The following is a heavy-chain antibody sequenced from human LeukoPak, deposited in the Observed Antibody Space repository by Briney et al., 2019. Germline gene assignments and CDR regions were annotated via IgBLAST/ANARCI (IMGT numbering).Heavy chain of an antibody. J-gene: IGHJ4*02. CDR1: GFTFSSYA. CDR3: AKVLHVYGTFDY. D-gene: IGHD2/OR15-2a*01. CDR2: ISDSGGST. V-gene: IGHV3-23*01. Sequence: GGSLRLSCAASGFTFSSYALTWVRQAPGKGLEWVSSISDSGGSTYYADSVKGRFTIFRDNSKNTLYLQMNSLRAEDTAVYYCAKVLHVYGTFDYWGQGTLVTVSS.